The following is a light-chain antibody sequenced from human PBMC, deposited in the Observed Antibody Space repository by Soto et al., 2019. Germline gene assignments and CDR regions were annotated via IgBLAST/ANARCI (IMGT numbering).Light chain of an antibody. CDR3: QQYDNLIT. V-gene: IGKV1-33*01. Sequence: DIQMTQSPSSLSASVGDRVNITCQASQDISNYLNWYQQTPGKAPKLLIYDASNLEAGVPSRLSGSGSGTDFTITIRSLQPEDIATDYCQQYDNLITFGQGTRLEI. J-gene: IGKJ5*01. CDR2: DAS. CDR1: QDISNY.